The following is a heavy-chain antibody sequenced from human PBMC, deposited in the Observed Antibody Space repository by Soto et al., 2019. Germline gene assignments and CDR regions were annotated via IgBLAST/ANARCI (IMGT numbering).Heavy chain of an antibody. J-gene: IGHJ4*02. V-gene: IGHV4-4*02. CDR1: GGSISETYW. CDR2: ISYRGTT. Sequence: QVQLQESGPGLVEPSETLSLTCAVSGGSISETYWWSWVRQPPGQGLEWIGKISYRGTTHYNPSLRSRLTISMDTSRNQISLTLISVTAAESASYYCARHIGVTGTRGFDYWGQGTLVTVSS. D-gene: IGHD6-19*01. CDR3: ARHIGVTGTRGFDY.